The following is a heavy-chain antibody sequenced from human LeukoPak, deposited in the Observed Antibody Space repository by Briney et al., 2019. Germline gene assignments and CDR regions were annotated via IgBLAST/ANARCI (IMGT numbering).Heavy chain of an antibody. CDR3: AKVFPYIAAAPDWFDP. CDR2: ISGSGGST. D-gene: IGHD6-13*01. J-gene: IGHJ5*02. CDR1: GFTFSSFA. Sequence: PGGSLRLSCAASGFTFSSFAMSWVRQAPGKGLEWVSAISGSGGSTYYADFVKGRFTISRDNSKNTLYLQMNSLRAEDTVVYYCAKVFPYIAAAPDWFDPWGQGTLVTVSS. V-gene: IGHV3-23*01.